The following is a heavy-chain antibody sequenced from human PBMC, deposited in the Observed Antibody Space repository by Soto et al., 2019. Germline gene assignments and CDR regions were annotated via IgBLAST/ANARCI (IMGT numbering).Heavy chain of an antibody. Sequence: TLSLTWTVSGGSISRYYWSWIRPPHGEGLEWIGYIYYSGSTNYNPSLKSRVTISVDTSKNQFSLKLSSVTAADTAVYYGARDRSDTGWDLYYFDYWGQGILVTVSP. CDR3: ARDRSDTGWDLYYFDY. J-gene: IGHJ4*02. V-gene: IGHV4-59*01. D-gene: IGHD1-26*01. CDR2: IYYSGST. CDR1: GGSISRYY.